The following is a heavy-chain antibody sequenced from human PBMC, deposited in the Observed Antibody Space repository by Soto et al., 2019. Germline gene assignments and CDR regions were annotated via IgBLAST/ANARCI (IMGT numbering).Heavy chain of an antibody. CDR2: INPDASSV. CDR1: GFTFSNYW. J-gene: IGHJ4*02. V-gene: IGHV3-74*01. D-gene: IGHD5-12*01. Sequence: GGSLRLSCAASGFTFSNYWMHWVRQTPGKGLMWVSRINPDASSVAYADSVTGRFTIFRDNAKNTLFLQIDGLRDDDTGVYYCGRAFAGYGSVDYWGQGTLVTV. CDR3: GRAFAGYGSVDY.